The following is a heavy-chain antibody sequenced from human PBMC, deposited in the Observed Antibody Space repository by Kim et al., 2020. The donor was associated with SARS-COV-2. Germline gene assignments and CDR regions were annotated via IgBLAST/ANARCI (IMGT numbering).Heavy chain of an antibody. V-gene: IGHV1-69*04. J-gene: IGHJ6*02. D-gene: IGHD4-17*01. CDR2: IIPFLGIA. Sequence: SVKVSCKASGGTFSSYAISWVRQAPGQGLEWMGRIIPFLGIANYAQKFQGRVTITADKSTSTAYMELSSLRSEDTAVYYCGGGATVTTGYYYYGMDVWGQGTTVNVSS. CDR3: GGGATVTTGYYYYGMDV. CDR1: GGTFSSYA.